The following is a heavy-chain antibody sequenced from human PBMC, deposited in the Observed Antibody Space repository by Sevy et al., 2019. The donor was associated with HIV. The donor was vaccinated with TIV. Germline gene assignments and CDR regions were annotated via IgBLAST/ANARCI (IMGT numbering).Heavy chain of an antibody. CDR1: GFTFSNDA. CDR2: ISGSGGST. CDR3: AKVARGYIYGIFDY. V-gene: IGHV3-23*01. D-gene: IGHD5-18*01. J-gene: IGHJ4*02. Sequence: AGSLRLSCAASGFTFSNDAMSWVHQAPGEGLEWVSTISGSGGSTYYADSVKGRLTISRDNSKNTLNLQMNSLRAEDTAVYYCAKVARGYIYGIFDYWGQGTLVTVSS.